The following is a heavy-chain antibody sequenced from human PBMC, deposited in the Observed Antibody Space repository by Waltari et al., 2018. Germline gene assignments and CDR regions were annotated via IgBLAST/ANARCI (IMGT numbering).Heavy chain of an antibody. CDR2: VYYDGST. CDR3: ARSDLKFEP. D-gene: IGHD2-21*01. Sequence: QLQLQESGPGVVSVSETLSLTCSVFGGSIRSYYWSWLRQPPGKPLEWIGHVYYDGSTSYNPSLKRRVTMSVDMSTNQFSLRLTSVTAADTATYYCARSDLKFEPLGPGTLVTVSS. J-gene: IGHJ5*02. V-gene: IGHV4-59*08. CDR1: GGSIRSYY.